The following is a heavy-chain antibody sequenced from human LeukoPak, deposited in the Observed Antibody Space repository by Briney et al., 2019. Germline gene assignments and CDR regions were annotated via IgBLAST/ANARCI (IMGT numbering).Heavy chain of an antibody. CDR2: ITPIFGTA. J-gene: IGHJ4*02. CDR3: ARFGPYFDY. V-gene: IGHV1-69*06. CDR1: GYTFTSYG. Sequence: SVKVSCNASGYTFTSYGISWVRQAPGQGLEWMGGITPIFGTADYAQKFQGRVTITADKSTSTAYMELSSLRSEDTVVYYCARFGPYFDYWGQGTLVTVSS. D-gene: IGHD3-16*01.